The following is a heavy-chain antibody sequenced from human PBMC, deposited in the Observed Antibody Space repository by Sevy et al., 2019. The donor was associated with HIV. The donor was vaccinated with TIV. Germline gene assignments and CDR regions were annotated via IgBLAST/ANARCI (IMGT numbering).Heavy chain of an antibody. CDR1: GFTFSNYA. V-gene: IGHV3-23*01. CDR3: AKDLYYYGSGPLDY. Sequence: GGSLRLSCAASGFTFSNYAMSWVRQAPGKGLEWVSAISDSGGSTYYSDSVKGRFTISRDNSKNTLYLQMNSLRVDDTAVYYCAKDLYYYGSGPLDYWGQGTLVTVSS. J-gene: IGHJ4*02. CDR2: ISDSGGST. D-gene: IGHD3-10*01.